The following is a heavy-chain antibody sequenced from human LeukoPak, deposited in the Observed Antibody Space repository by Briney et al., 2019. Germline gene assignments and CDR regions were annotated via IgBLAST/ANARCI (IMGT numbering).Heavy chain of an antibody. J-gene: IGHJ3*02. CDR1: GYTFTSYG. CDR2: ISAYNGNT. D-gene: IGHD2-2*01. V-gene: IGHV1-18*01. CDR3: ASPYCSSTSCHDYDAFDI. Sequence: ASVKVSCKASGYTFTSYGISWVRQAPGQGLEWMGWISAYNGNTNYAQKLQGRVTMTTDTSTSTAYMELRSLRSDDTAVYYCASPYCSSTSCHDYDAFDIWGQGTMVTVSS.